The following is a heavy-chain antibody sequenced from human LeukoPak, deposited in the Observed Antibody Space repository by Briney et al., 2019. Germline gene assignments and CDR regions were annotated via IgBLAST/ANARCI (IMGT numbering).Heavy chain of an antibody. CDR1: GFTFSSYG. D-gene: IGHD3-10*01. CDR3: AKISFGELFYDAFDI. J-gene: IGHJ3*02. CDR2: ISYDGSNK. Sequence: PGRSLRLSCAASGFTFSSYGMHWVRQAPGKGLEWDAVISYDGSNKYYADSVKGRFTISRDNSKNTLYLQMNSLRAEDTAVYYCAKISFGELFYDAFDIWGQGTMVTVSS. V-gene: IGHV3-30*18.